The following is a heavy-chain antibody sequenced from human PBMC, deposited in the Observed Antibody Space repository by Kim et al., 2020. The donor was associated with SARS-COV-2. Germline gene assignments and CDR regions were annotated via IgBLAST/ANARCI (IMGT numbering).Heavy chain of an antibody. CDR3: ARELLVGANHNWFDP. J-gene: IGHJ5*02. D-gene: IGHD1-26*01. V-gene: IGHV3-20*01. Sequence: GGSLRLSCAASGFTFDDYGMSWVRQAPGKGLEWVSGINWNGGSTGYADSVKGRFTISRDNAKNSLYLQMNSLRAEDTALYHCARELLVGANHNWFDPWGQGTLVTVSS. CDR1: GFTFDDYG. CDR2: INWNGGST.